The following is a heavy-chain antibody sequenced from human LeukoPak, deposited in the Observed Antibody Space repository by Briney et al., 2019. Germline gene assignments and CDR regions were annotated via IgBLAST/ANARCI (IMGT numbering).Heavy chain of an antibody. CDR2: ISGRSDSI. CDR3: AKPPLVRGVDYFDY. V-gene: IGHV3-23*01. D-gene: IGHD3-10*01. Sequence: GGSLRLSCAASGFTFSSNAMSWVRHAPGKGLESVSAISGRSDSIYFADSVKGRFTVSRDNSKNTLYLQMNSLRAEDTAVYYCAKPPLVRGVDYFDYWGQGALVTVSS. CDR1: GFTFSSNA. J-gene: IGHJ4*02.